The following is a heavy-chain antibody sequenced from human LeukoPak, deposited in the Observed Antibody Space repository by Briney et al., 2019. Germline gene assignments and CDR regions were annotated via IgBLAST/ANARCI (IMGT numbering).Heavy chain of an antibody. CDR3: AKDLGWELSFLDY. CDR2: ISYDGSNK. J-gene: IGHJ4*02. V-gene: IGHV3-30-3*01. Sequence: GGSLRLSCAASGFTFSSYAMHWVRQAPGKGLEWVAVISYDGSNKYYADSVKGRFTISRDNSKNTLYLQMNSLRAEDTAVYYCAKDLGWELSFLDYWGQGTLVTVSS. CDR1: GFTFSSYA. D-gene: IGHD1-26*01.